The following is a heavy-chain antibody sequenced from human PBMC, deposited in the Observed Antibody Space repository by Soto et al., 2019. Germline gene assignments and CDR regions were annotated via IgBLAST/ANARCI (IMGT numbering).Heavy chain of an antibody. V-gene: IGHV1-3*01. CDR2: INAGNGNT. CDR1: GYTFTSYA. J-gene: IGHJ4*02. Sequence: QVQLVQSGAEVKKPGASVKVSCKASGYTFTSYAMHWVRQAPGQRLEWMGWINAGNGNTKYSQKFQGRVTITRDTSASTAYMELSSLRSEDTAVYYCERDGCGYGYGLGYFDYWGQGTLVTVSS. CDR3: ERDGCGYGYGLGYFDY. D-gene: IGHD5-18*01.